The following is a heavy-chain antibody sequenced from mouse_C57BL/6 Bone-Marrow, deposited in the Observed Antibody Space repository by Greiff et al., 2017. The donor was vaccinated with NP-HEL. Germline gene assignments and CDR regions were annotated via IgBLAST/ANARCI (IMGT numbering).Heavy chain of an antibody. CDR2: IYPRSGNT. CDR3: ARFLYSSNS. J-gene: IGHJ2*01. CDR1: GYTFTSYG. V-gene: IGHV1-81*01. D-gene: IGHD2-5*01. Sequence: QVQLQQSGAELARPGASVKLSCMASGYTFTSYGISWVKQRTGQGLEWIGEIYPRSGNTYYNEKFKGKATLTADKSSSTAYMELRSLTSEDSAVYICARFLYSSNSGGQGTTLTVSS.